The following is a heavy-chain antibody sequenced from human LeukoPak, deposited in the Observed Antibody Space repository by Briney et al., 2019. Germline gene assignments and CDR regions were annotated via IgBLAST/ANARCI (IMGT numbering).Heavy chain of an antibody. CDR2: ISSKSSYI. V-gene: IGHV3-21*01. CDR1: GFTFSSYS. CDR3: ARTLIVGAIGDAFDI. D-gene: IGHD1-26*01. Sequence: GGSLRLSCAASGFTFSSYSMNWVRQAPGKGLEWVSSISSKSSYIFYADSLKGRFTVSRDNAKNSLCLQMTSLRAEDTAVYYCARTLIVGAIGDAFDIWGQGTMVTVSS. J-gene: IGHJ3*02.